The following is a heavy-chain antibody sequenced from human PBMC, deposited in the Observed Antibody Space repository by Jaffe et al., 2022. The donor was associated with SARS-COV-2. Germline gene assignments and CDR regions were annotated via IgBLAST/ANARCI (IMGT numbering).Heavy chain of an antibody. CDR3: ARWVAAAGDFDY. Sequence: QVQLQESGPGLVKPSETLSLTCTVSGGSISSYYWSWIRQPPGKGLEWIGYIYYSGSTNYNPSLKSRVTISVDTSKNQFSLKLSSVTAADTAVYYCARWVAAAGDFDYWGQGTLVTVSS. V-gene: IGHV4-59*01. J-gene: IGHJ4*02. CDR2: IYYSGST. D-gene: IGHD6-13*01. CDR1: GGSISSYY.